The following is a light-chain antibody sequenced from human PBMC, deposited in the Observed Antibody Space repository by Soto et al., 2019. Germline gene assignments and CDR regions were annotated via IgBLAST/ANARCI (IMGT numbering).Light chain of an antibody. J-gene: IGKJ5*01. Sequence: IVLPQTPGTLSLSPGERATLSCMASQTVSSSFFAWYQQKPGQAPSLLIYDASSRATGIPDRFSGSGSGRDFTLTISGLEPEDFAVYYCQQYGSSPLISFGQGTRLEIK. CDR3: QQYGSSPLIS. V-gene: IGKV3-20*01. CDR1: QTVSSSF. CDR2: DAS.